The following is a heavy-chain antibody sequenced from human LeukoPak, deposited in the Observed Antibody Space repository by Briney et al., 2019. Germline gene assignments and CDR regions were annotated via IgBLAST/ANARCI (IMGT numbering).Heavy chain of an antibody. CDR2: ISGSGGST. CDR1: GFTFSSYA. V-gene: IGHV3-23*01. CDR3: AKDQPGYCSSTSCRYWGIFDY. D-gene: IGHD2-2*01. J-gene: IGHJ4*02. Sequence: PGGSLRLSCAASGFTFSSYAMSWVRQAPGKGLEWDSAISGSGGSTYYADSVKGRFTISRDNSKNTLYLQMNSLRAEDTAVYYCAKDQPGYCSSTSCRYWGIFDYWGQGTLVTVSS.